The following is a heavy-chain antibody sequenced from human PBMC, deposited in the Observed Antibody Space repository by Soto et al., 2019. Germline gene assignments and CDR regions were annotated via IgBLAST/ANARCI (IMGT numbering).Heavy chain of an antibody. CDR2: ISYDGSNQ. Sequence: GGSLRLSCAASGFSFNTYGMYWVRQAPGKGLEWVAAISYDGSNQYHADSVKGRFTISRDNAKSTLYLQMNSLRAEDTAVYYCARDKRDTYGDYVDDWGQGTLVTVSS. J-gene: IGHJ4*02. D-gene: IGHD4-17*01. CDR3: ARDKRDTYGDYVDD. CDR1: GFSFNTYG. V-gene: IGHV3-30*03.